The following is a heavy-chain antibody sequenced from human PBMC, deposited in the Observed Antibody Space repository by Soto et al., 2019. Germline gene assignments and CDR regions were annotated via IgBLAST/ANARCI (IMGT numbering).Heavy chain of an antibody. CDR2: IYYSGST. CDR3: ARLYGSGSYDPIYFDY. CDR1: GGSISSYY. J-gene: IGHJ4*02. D-gene: IGHD3-10*01. V-gene: IGHV4-59*01. Sequence: QVQLQESGPGLVKPSETLSLTCTVSGGSISSYYWSWIRQPPGKGLEWIGYIYYSGSTNYNPSLKSRVTISVDTSKNQFSLKLSSVTAADTAVYYCARLYGSGSYDPIYFDYWGQGTLVTVSS.